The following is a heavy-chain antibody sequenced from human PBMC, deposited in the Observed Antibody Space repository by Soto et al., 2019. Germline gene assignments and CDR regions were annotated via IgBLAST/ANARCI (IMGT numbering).Heavy chain of an antibody. CDR3: AKEPPLMDTAMVTGGIDY. CDR1: GFTFSSYG. D-gene: IGHD5-18*01. J-gene: IGHJ4*02. CDR2: ISYDGSNK. V-gene: IGHV3-30*18. Sequence: QVQLVESGGGVVQPGRSLRLSCAASGFTFSSYGMHWVRQAPGKGLEWVAVISYDGSNKYYEDSVKGRFTISRDNSKNTLYLQMNSLRAEDTAVYYCAKEPPLMDTAMVTGGIDYWGQGTLVTVSS.